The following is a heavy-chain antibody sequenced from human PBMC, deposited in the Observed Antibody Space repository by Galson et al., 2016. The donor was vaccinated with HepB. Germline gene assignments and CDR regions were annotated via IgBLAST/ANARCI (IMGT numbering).Heavy chain of an antibody. J-gene: IGHJ4*02. Sequence: SLRLSCAASGFIFSGYYMAWIRQAPGKGLEWLSYISGSGDIVYYADSVRGRFTISRDNAKHSLYLQMSSLRADDTAVYYCARDGAASGFWSLFDYWGQGVLVTVSS. D-gene: IGHD3-3*01. CDR1: GFIFSGYY. CDR2: ISGSGDIV. V-gene: IGHV3-11*01. CDR3: ARDGAASGFWSLFDY.